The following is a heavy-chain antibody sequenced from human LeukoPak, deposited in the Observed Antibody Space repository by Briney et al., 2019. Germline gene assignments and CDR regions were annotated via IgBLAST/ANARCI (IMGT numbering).Heavy chain of an antibody. CDR1: GYTFTGYY. D-gene: IGHD3-22*01. V-gene: IGHV1-2*02. Sequence: ASVKVSCKASGYTFTGYYMHWVRQAPGQGLEWMGWINPNSGGTNYAQKFQGRVTMTRDTSISTAYMELSRLRSDDTAMYYCATYYYDSSGYYYIDYWGQGTLAPSPQ. CDR3: ATYYYDSSGYYYIDY. CDR2: INPNSGGT. J-gene: IGHJ4*02.